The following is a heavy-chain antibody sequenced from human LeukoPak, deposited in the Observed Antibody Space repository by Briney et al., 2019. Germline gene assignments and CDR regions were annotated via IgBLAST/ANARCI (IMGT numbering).Heavy chain of an antibody. V-gene: IGHV4-34*01. CDR2: INHSGST. Sequence: TGGSLRLSCAASGLTVTNAWMNWVRQPPGKGLEWIGEINHSGSTNYNPSLKSRVTISVDTSKNQFSLKLSSVTAADTAVYYCARVRVDYGDLGVDYWGQGTLVTVSS. J-gene: IGHJ4*02. D-gene: IGHD4-17*01. CDR1: GLTVTNAW. CDR3: ARVRVDYGDLGVDY.